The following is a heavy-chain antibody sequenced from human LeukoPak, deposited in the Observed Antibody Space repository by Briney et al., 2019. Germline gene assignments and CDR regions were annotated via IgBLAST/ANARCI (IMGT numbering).Heavy chain of an antibody. D-gene: IGHD6-19*01. CDR2: INNDGSST. J-gene: IGHJ6*03. CDR1: GFTFSSYW. Sequence: GGSLRLSCAASGFTFSSYWMHWVRQAPGKGLVWVSRINNDGSSTDYADSVKGRFTISRDNAENTLYLEMNSLRAEDTAVYYCARPAVAMAGLVFYYYYMDVWGKGTTVTVSS. V-gene: IGHV3-74*01. CDR3: ARPAVAMAGLVFYYYYMDV.